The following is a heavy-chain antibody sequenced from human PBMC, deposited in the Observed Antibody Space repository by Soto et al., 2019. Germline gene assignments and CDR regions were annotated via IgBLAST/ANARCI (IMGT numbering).Heavy chain of an antibody. V-gene: IGHV3-23*01. Sequence: GGSLRLSCAASGFTFSSYAMSWVRQAPGKGLEWVSAISGSGGSTYYADSVKGRFTISRDNSKNTLYLQMNSLRAEDTAVYYCAKPVVDSGYDSHDAFDIWGQGTMVTVSS. CDR3: AKPVVDSGYDSHDAFDI. CDR1: GFTFSSYA. J-gene: IGHJ3*02. CDR2: ISGSGGST. D-gene: IGHD5-12*01.